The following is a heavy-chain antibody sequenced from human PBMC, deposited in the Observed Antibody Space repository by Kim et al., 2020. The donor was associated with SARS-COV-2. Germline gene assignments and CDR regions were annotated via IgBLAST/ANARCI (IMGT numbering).Heavy chain of an antibody. Sequence: GGSLRLSCAASRFAFNTFGMHWVRQAPGKGLEWVAAIWYDGSKKYYADSVKGRFTISRDNSKNTLFLQMNSLRAEDTALYHCAIAQTGNWGHAGVDFWG. CDR3: AIAQTGNWGHAGVDF. D-gene: IGHD7-27*01. J-gene: IGHJ3*01. V-gene: IGHV3-33*01. CDR2: IWYDGSKK. CDR1: RFAFNTFG.